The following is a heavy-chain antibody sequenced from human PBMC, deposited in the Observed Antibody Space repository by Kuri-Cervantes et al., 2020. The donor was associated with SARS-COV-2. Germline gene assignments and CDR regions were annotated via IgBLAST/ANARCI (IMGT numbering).Heavy chain of an antibody. J-gene: IGHJ4*02. V-gene: IGHV4-39*07. Sequence: GSLRLSCTVSSGSISSAYYYWGWIRQPPGKGLGWIGSIYYSGDSDRNPALKSRVTISVDTSKNQFSLKLSSVTAADTAVYYCARGRIRPFDYWGQGTLVTVSS. CDR3: ARGRIRPFDY. CDR1: SGSISSAYYY. CDR2: IYYSGDS.